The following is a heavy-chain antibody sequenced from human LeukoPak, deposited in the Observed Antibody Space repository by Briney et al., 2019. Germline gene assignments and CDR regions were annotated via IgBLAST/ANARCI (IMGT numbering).Heavy chain of an antibody. V-gene: IGHV4-34*01. CDR3: ARGTMVRGEFDP. J-gene: IGHJ5*02. CDR2: INHSGST. D-gene: IGHD3-10*01. CDR1: GGSFSGYY. Sequence: SETLSLTCAVYGGSFSGYYWSWIRQPPGKGLEWIGEINHSGSTNYNPSLKSRVTISVDTSKNQFSLKLSSVTAADTAVYYCARGTMVRGEFDPWGQGTLVTVSS.